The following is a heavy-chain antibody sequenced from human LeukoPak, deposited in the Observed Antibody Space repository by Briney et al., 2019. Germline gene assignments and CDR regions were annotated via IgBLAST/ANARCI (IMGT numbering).Heavy chain of an antibody. CDR2: INPADATT. J-gene: IGHJ4*02. V-gene: IGHV1-46*01. Sequence: ASVKVSCKASGYTFTSYYVQWVRQAPGQGLEWLGIINPADATTSYAQKFRGRVTMTRDTSTSTVYMELSSLTSEDTAVYYCASIPFEAYYDSSGYYPPFDYWGQGALVTVSS. D-gene: IGHD3-22*01. CDR1: GYTFTSYY. CDR3: ASIPFEAYYDSSGYYPPFDY.